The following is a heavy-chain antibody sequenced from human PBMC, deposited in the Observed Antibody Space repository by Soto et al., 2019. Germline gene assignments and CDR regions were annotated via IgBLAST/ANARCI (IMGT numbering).Heavy chain of an antibody. CDR2: INAGNGNT. D-gene: IGHD2-2*01. V-gene: IGHV1-3*01. CDR3: ARDLREGIVPAASDDY. J-gene: IGHJ4*02. CDR1: GYTFTSYA. Sequence: GASVKVSCKDSGYTFTSYAMHWVRQAPGQRLEWMGWINAGNGNTKYSQKFQGRVTITRDTSASTAYMELSSLRSEDTAVYYFARDLREGIVPAASDDYWGQGTLVTVSS.